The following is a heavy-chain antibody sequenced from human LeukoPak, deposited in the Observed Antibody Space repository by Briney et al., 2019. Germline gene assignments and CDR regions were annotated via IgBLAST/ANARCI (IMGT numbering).Heavy chain of an antibody. CDR3: ARDYFFDY. J-gene: IGHJ4*02. Sequence: GRSLRLSCAASGFTFSNYGMHWVRQAPGKGLEWVAIIWYDGSNKYYADSVKGRFTISRDNSKNTLYLQMNSLGAEDTAVYYCARDYFFDYWGQGTLVTVSS. CDR2: IWYDGSNK. V-gene: IGHV3-33*01. CDR1: GFTFSNYG.